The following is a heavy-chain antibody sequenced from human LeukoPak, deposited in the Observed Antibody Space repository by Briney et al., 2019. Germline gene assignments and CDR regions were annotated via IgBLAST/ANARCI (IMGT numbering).Heavy chain of an antibody. CDR1: GGSISSYY. D-gene: IGHD6-19*01. CDR2: IYYSGST. Sequence: SETLSLTCTVSGGSISSYYWSWIRQPPGKGLEWIGYIYYSGSTNYNPSLKSRVTISVDTSKNQFSLKLSSVTAADTAVYYCATHSSGRSSFDYWGQGTLVTVSS. CDR3: ATHSSGRSSFDY. V-gene: IGHV4-59*08. J-gene: IGHJ4*02.